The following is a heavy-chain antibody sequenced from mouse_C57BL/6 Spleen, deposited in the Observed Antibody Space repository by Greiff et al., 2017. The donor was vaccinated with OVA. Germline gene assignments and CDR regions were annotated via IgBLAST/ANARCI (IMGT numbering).Heavy chain of an antibody. J-gene: IGHJ4*01. CDR2: ISSGSSTI. Sequence: EVMLVESGGGLVEPGGSLKLSCAASGFTFSDYGMYWVRQAPEKGLEWVAYISSGSSTIYYADTVKGRFTISRDNAKNTLFLQMTSLRSEDTAMYYCARGEAMDYWGQGTSVTVSS. V-gene: IGHV5-17*01. CDR1: GFTFSDYG. CDR3: ARGEAMDY.